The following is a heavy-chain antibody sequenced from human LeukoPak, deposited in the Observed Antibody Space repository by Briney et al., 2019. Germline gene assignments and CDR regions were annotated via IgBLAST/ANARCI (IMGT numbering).Heavy chain of an antibody. V-gene: IGHV3-74*01. Sequence: PGGSLRLSGAASGFAFRSYWMHWVRQAPGKGLVWVSRINGDGTITTYADSVKGRFTNSRDNAKNTLYLQMNSLRAEDTAIYYCTRDLDGSGSYHWFDPWGQGTLVTVSS. CDR3: TRDLDGSGSYHWFDP. J-gene: IGHJ5*02. D-gene: IGHD3-10*01. CDR2: INGDGTIT. CDR1: GFAFRSYW.